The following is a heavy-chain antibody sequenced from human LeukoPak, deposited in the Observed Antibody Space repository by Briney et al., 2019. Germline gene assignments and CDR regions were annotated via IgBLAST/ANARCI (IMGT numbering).Heavy chain of an antibody. CDR2: INPSGGST. J-gene: IGHJ3*02. Sequence: ASVKVSCKASGYTFTSYYMHWVRQAPGQGLEWMGIINPSGGSTSYAQKFQGRVTMTRDTSTSTVYMELSSLRSEDTAVYHCARHYDSSGYYHDAFDIWGQGTMVTVSS. D-gene: IGHD3-22*01. V-gene: IGHV1-46*01. CDR3: ARHYDSSGYYHDAFDI. CDR1: GYTFTSYY.